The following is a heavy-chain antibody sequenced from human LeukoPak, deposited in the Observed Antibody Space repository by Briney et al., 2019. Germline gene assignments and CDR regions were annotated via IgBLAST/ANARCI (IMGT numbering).Heavy chain of an antibody. CDR1: GLTFSSHG. J-gene: IGHJ4*02. CDR3: TADGCGGTCYFDH. CDR2: IWYDGSDK. V-gene: IGHV3-33*01. D-gene: IGHD2-15*01. Sequence: GGSLRLSCAASGLTFSSHGMHWVRQAPGKGLEWVALIWYDGSDKYYAGSVRGRFTITRDNAKNMLYLQMNSLGVEDTAVYYCTADGCGGTCYFDHWGQGALVTVSS.